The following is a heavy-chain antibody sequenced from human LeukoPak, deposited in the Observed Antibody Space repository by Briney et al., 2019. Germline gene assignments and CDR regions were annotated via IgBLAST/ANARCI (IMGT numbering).Heavy chain of an antibody. CDR1: VFTVSGNY. Sequence: GGSLRLSRAASVFTVSGNYMNWVRQAPGKGLEWVAFIRYEGSEKYYADSVKGRFTISRDNSKNTLHLQMNSLRAEDTAVYYCATRFGELISYSGQGTLVTVSS. D-gene: IGHD3-10*01. CDR2: IRYEGSEK. CDR3: ATRFGELISY. V-gene: IGHV3-30*02. J-gene: IGHJ4*02.